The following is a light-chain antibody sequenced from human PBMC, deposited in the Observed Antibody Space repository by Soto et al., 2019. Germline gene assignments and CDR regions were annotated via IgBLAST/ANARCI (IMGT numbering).Light chain of an antibody. CDR2: EVS. CDR1: SSDVGGYDY. CDR3: SSYSISTAYL. J-gene: IGLJ1*01. V-gene: IGLV2-14*01. Sequence: ALTQPSSLSVSPGQSITISFTGTSSDVGGYDYVSCYQLHPGKAPKLMVFEVSNRPSGVSYRFSGSKSGNTASLTISGLQAEDEADYFCSSYSISTAYLFGTGTKVTVL.